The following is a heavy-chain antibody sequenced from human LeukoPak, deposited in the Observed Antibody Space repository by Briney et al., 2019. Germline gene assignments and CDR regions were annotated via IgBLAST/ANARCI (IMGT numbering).Heavy chain of an antibody. CDR1: GFTFGDYV. V-gene: IGHV3-49*03. J-gene: IGHJ5*02. CDR3: SRALSLEFDP. Sequence: GGSLRLSCTASGFTFGDYVMSWFRQAPGKGLEWVGFIRSKAYGATTEYAASVKGRFTISRDESKSIAYLQLNSLNTEDTAVYYCSRALSLEFDPWGQGTLVTVSS. CDR2: IRSKAYGATT.